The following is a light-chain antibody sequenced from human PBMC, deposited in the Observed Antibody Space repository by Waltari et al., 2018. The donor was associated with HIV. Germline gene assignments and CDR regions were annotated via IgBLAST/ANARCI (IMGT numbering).Light chain of an antibody. Sequence: QSALTQPASVSGSPGQSITISCTGTRSDVGGYNYVSWYQQYPGKAPKLMIYEVSNRPLGVSNRFSGSKSGNTASLTISGLQAEDEADYYCSSYTSSNTLGVFGGGTKLTVL. CDR2: EVS. CDR1: RSDVGGYNY. CDR3: SSYTSSNTLGV. V-gene: IGLV2-14*01. J-gene: IGLJ2*01.